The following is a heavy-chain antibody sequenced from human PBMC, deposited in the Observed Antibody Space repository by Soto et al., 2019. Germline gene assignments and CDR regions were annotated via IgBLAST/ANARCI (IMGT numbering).Heavy chain of an antibody. J-gene: IGHJ6*02. CDR1: GYTFARSG. CDR3: AREGVAPYYYYGMDV. D-gene: IGHD5-12*01. CDR2: ISTYNGDT. Sequence: ASVKVSCKASGYTFARSGMSWVRQAPGQGLEWMGWISTYNGDTNYAQTFQGRVTMTTDTSTSTVHMEVRSLRSDDTAVYYCAREGVAPYYYYGMDVWGQGTMVTVSS. V-gene: IGHV1-18*01.